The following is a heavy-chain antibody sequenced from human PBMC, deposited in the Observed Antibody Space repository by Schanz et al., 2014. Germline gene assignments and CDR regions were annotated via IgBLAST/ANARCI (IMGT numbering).Heavy chain of an antibody. D-gene: IGHD2-21*01. V-gene: IGHV1-2*02. CDR1: GYTFTGYY. CDR2: IHPNRVTT. Sequence: QVQLVQSGAEVKNPGASVKVSCKASGYTFTGYYMHWVRQAPGQGLEWMGWIHPNRVTTNYAQKLQGRVTMTADTPTSTASMDLSSQRSDDAAVYYCARAFDCYAPAGGLDYWGQGTLVTVSS. CDR3: ARAFDCYAPAGGLDY. J-gene: IGHJ4*02.